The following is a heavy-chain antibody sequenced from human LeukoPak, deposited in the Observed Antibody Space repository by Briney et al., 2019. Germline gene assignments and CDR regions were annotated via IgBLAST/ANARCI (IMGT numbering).Heavy chain of an antibody. CDR3: AKDTGGSSWPDAFDI. D-gene: IGHD6-13*01. CDR1: GFTFDDYA. V-gene: IGHV3-9*03. CDR2: ISWNSGSI. Sequence: GGSLRLSCAASGFTFDDYAMHWVRQAPGKGLEWVSGISWNSGSIGYADSVKGRFTISRDNAKNSLYLQMNSLRAEDMALYYCAKDTGGSSWPDAFDIWGQGTMVTGSS. J-gene: IGHJ3*02.